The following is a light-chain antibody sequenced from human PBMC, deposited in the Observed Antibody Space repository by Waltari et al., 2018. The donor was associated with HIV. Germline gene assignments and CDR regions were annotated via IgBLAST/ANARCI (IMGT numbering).Light chain of an antibody. V-gene: IGLV1-51*01. J-gene: IGLJ3*02. CDR3: GTWDTSLNAWV. CDR1: TSNIGNNY. CDR2: DNY. Sequence: QSVLTQPPSVSAAPGQKVTISCSGSTSNIGNNYVFWYQQLPGTVPKLLIYDNYDRPSVIPDLFSVSKSGTSATLGITGLQTGDEADYYCGTWDTSLNAWVFGGGTKLTVL.